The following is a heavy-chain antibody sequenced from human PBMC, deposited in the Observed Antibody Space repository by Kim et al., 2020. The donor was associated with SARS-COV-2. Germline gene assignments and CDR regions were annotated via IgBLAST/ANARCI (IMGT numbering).Heavy chain of an antibody. CDR2: ISSNGGST. J-gene: IGHJ4*02. CDR1: GFTFSSYA. Sequence: GGSLRLSCSASGFTFSSYAMHWVRQAPGKGLEYVSAISSNGGSTYYADSVKGRFTISRDNSKNTLYLQMSSLRAEDTAVYYCVKDPLLWIQLWSYYFDYWGQGTLVTVSS. D-gene: IGHD5-18*01. CDR3: VKDPLLWIQLWSYYFDY. V-gene: IGHV3-64D*09.